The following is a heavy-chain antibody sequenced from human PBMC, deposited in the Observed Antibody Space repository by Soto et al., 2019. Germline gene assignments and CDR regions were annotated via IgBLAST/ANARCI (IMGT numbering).Heavy chain of an antibody. Sequence: PGGSLRLSGAASGLTVSSNYISWVRQAPGKGLEWVSFIYTDGSTYYADSVKGRFTISRDNSKNTLYLQMNSLRAEDTAIYYCTTGGSFLGYLGQGTLVTFSS. CDR1: GLTVSSNY. V-gene: IGHV3-53*01. CDR2: IYTDGST. D-gene: IGHD6-13*01. CDR3: TTGGSFLGY. J-gene: IGHJ4*02.